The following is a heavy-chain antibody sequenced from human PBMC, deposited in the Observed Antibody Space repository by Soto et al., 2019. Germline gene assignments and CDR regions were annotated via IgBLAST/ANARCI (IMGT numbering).Heavy chain of an antibody. Sequence: QVQLVQSGAEVKKPGASVKVSCKASGYTFTSYAMHWVRQAPGQRLEWMGWINAGNGNTKYSQKFQGRVTITRDTSASTAYMKLSSLRSEDTAVYYCARKHSSSWYDSDYFDYWGQGTLVTVSS. CDR2: INAGNGNT. J-gene: IGHJ4*02. D-gene: IGHD6-13*01. V-gene: IGHV1-3*01. CDR1: GYTFTSYA. CDR3: ARKHSSSWYDSDYFDY.